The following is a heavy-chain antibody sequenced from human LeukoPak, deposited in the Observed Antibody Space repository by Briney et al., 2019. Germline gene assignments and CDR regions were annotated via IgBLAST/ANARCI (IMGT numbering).Heavy chain of an antibody. Sequence: PSETLSLTCTVSGGSISSGDYYWSRIRQPPGKGLEWIGYIYYSGSTYYNPSLKSRVTISVDTSKNQFSLKLSSVTAADTAVYYCARGWVLRFLEWLPYNWFDPWGQGTLVTVSS. CDR2: IYYSGST. J-gene: IGHJ5*02. CDR3: ARGWVLRFLEWLPYNWFDP. V-gene: IGHV4-30-4*08. D-gene: IGHD3-3*01. CDR1: GGSISSGDYY.